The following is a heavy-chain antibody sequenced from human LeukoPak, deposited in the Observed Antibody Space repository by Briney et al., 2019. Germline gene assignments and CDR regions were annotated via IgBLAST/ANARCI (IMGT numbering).Heavy chain of an antibody. CDR2: IKQDGSEK. J-gene: IGHJ4*02. D-gene: IGHD2/OR15-2a*01. Sequence: PGGSLRLSCAASGFTFSSYWMSWVRQAPGKGLEWVANIKQDGSEKYYVDSVKGRFTISRDNAKNSLYLQMNSLRAEDTAVYYCARDSTMRLYYFDYWGQGTLVTVSS. V-gene: IGHV3-7*01. CDR1: GFTFSSYW. CDR3: ARDSTMRLYYFDY.